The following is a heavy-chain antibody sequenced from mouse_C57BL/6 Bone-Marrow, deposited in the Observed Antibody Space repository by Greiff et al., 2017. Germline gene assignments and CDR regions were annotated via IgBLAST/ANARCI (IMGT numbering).Heavy chain of an antibody. Sequence: EVQLVESGPGMVKPSQSLSLTCTVTGYSITSGYDWHWIRHFPGNKLEWMGYISYSGSTNYNPSLKSRISITHDTSKNHFFLKLNSVTTEDTATYYCARMNWDGFAYWGQGTLVTVSA. CDR3: ARMNWDGFAY. D-gene: IGHD4-1*01. CDR1: GYSITSGYD. CDR2: ISYSGST. V-gene: IGHV3-1*01. J-gene: IGHJ3*01.